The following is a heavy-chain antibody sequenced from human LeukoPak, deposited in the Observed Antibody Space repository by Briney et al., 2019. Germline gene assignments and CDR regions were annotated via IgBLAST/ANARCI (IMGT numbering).Heavy chain of an antibody. CDR1: GFTFSSYA. J-gene: IGHJ4*02. V-gene: IGHV3-30*04. CDR3: ARDVSSGYDYFDY. D-gene: IGHD5-12*01. CDR2: ISYDGSNK. Sequence: GGSLRLSCAASGFTFSSYAMHWVRQAPGKGLEWVAVISYDGSNKYYADSVKGRFTISRDNSKNTLYLQMNSLRAEDTAVYYCARDVSSGYDYFDYWGQGTLVTVSS.